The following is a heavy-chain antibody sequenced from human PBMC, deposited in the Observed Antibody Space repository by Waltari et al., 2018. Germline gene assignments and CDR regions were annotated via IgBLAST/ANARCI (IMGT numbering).Heavy chain of an antibody. CDR1: GFTFSRYG. V-gene: IGHV3-30*18. CDR3: AKDQTEYQLNGMDV. CDR2: ISYDGSRN. D-gene: IGHD2-2*01. Sequence: VQLVESGGGVVQPGRSLRLSCAASGFTFSRYGMHWVRQAPGKGLEWVACISYDGSRNYYGYSVKGRFTSSRDNSKNTLYLHMNSLRTEDTAVYYCAKDQTEYQLNGMDVWGQGTTVTVSS. J-gene: IGHJ6*02.